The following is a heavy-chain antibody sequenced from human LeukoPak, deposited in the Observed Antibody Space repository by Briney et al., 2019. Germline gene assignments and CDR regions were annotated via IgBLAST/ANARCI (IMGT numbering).Heavy chain of an antibody. CDR2: ISSSSSSYI. V-gene: IGHV3-21*01. J-gene: IGHJ5*02. CDR1: GFTFSSYS. CDR3: ARGPETTVTTGESWFDP. D-gene: IGHD4-17*01. Sequence: GGSLRLSCAASGFTFSSYSMNWVRQAPGKGLEWVSSISSSSSSYIYYADSVKGRFTISRGNAKNSLYLQMNSLRAEDTAVYYCARGPETTVTTGESWFDPWGQGTLVTVSS.